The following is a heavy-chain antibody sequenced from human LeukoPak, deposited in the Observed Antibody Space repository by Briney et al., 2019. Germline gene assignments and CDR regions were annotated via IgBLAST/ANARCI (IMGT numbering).Heavy chain of an antibody. CDR3: ARDSDGDGYPYYFDY. J-gene: IGHJ4*02. CDR1: RFTFSTYG. CDR2: ISYDGSNK. Sequence: GGSLRLSCAASRFTFSTYGMYWVRQAPGKGLEWVAVISYDGSNKYYADSVKGRFTISRDNSKNTLYLQMNSLRAEDTAVYYCARDSDGDGYPYYFDYWGQGTLVTVSS. D-gene: IGHD5-24*01. V-gene: IGHV3-30*03.